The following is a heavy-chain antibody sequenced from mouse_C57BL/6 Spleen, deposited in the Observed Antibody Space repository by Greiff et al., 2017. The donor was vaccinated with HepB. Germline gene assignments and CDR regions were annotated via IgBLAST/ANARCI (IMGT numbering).Heavy chain of an antibody. CDR1: GYTFTSYW. D-gene: IGHD4-1*01. J-gene: IGHJ3*01. Sequence: QVQLQQPGAELVRPGSSVKLSCKASGYTFTSYWMDWVKQRPGQGLEWIGTIYPSDSETHYNQKFKDKATLTVDKSSSTAYMQLSSLTSEDAAVYYCATLTGRFAYWGQGTLVTVSA. CDR2: IYPSDSET. CDR3: ATLTGRFAY. V-gene: IGHV1-61*01.